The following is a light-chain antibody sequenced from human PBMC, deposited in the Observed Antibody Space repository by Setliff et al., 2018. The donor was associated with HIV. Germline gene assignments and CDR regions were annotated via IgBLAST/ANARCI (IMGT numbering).Light chain of an antibody. CDR3: CSYAGSSTPYV. V-gene: IGLV2-23*02. J-gene: IGLJ1*01. Sequence: QSALTQPASVSGSPGQSITISCTGTSSDVGGYNYVSWYQQHPGKAPKLMIYDVSKRPSGVSNRFSGSKSGNTASLTISGLQAEDEADYYCCSYAGSSTPYVFGTGTKXTVL. CDR2: DVS. CDR1: SSDVGGYNY.